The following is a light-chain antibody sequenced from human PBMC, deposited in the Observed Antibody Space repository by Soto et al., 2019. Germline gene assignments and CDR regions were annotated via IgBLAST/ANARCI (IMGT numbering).Light chain of an antibody. V-gene: IGKV3-20*01. Sequence: ENVLTQSPGTLSLSPGERATLSCRASQTVYNGFLAWYQQKPGQAPRLLIYGASSRATGIPDRFSGSGSGTDFTLTISDVQPEDFALYYCHQRQSWPRTFGQGTKVDIK. CDR1: QTVYNGF. CDR2: GAS. J-gene: IGKJ1*01. CDR3: HQRQSWPRT.